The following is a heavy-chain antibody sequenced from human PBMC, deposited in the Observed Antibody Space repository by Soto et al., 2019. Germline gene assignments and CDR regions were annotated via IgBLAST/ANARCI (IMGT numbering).Heavy chain of an antibody. D-gene: IGHD3-22*01. J-gene: IGHJ4*02. CDR3: ARGIPPGKRVVITTVDY. Sequence: PGGSLRLSCAASGFTFSSYAMHWVRQAPGKGLEWVAVISYDGSNKYYADSVKGRFTISRDNSKNTLYLQMNSLRVEDTAVYYCARGIPPGKRVVITTVDYWGQGTLVTVSS. CDR1: GFTFSSYA. CDR2: ISYDGSNK. V-gene: IGHV3-30-3*01.